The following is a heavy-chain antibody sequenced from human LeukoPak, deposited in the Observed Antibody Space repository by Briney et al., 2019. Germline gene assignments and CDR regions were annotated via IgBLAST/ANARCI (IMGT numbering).Heavy chain of an antibody. V-gene: IGHV3-7*01. J-gene: IGHJ4*02. CDR3: ARAPTRTVVVAEDDY. Sequence: PGGSLRLSCAASGFTFSSYWMSWVRQAPGRGLEWVANIKQDGSEKYYVDSVKGRFTISRDNAKNSLYLQMNSLRAEDTAGYYCARAPTRTVVVAEDDYWGQGTLVTVSS. CDR1: GFTFSSYW. D-gene: IGHD2-15*01. CDR2: IKQDGSEK.